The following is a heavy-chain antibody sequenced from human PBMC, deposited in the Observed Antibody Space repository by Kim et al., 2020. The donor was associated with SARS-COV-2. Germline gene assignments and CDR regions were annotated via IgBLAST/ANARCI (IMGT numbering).Heavy chain of an antibody. Sequence: SETLSLTCAVYGGSFSGYYWSWIRQPPGKGLEWIGEINHSGSTNYNPSLKSRVTISVDTSKNQFSLKLSSVTAADTAVYYCARAPLYYGSGRVRWFDPWGQGTLVTVSS. V-gene: IGHV4-34*01. J-gene: IGHJ5*02. CDR2: INHSGST. CDR1: GGSFSGYY. CDR3: ARAPLYYGSGRVRWFDP. D-gene: IGHD3-10*01.